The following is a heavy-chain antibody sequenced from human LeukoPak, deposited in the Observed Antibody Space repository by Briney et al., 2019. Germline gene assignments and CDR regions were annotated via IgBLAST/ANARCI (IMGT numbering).Heavy chain of an antibody. CDR1: GGTFSSYA. J-gene: IGHJ6*02. CDR3: ARDDTGMAAYYYYGMDV. D-gene: IGHD6-13*01. Sequence: SVKVSCKASGGTFSSYAISWVRQAPGQGLEWMGRIIPILGIANYAQKFQGRVTITADKSTSTAYMELSSLRSEDTAVYYCARDDTGMAAYYYYGMDVWGQGTTVTVSS. CDR2: IIPILGIA. V-gene: IGHV1-69*04.